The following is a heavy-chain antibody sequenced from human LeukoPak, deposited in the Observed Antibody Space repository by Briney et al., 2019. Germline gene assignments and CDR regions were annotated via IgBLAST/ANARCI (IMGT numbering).Heavy chain of an antibody. CDR3: ARGGVLRFLEWYFDY. CDR1: GGTFSSYA. J-gene: IGHJ4*02. V-gene: IGHV1-69*13. Sequence: ASVKVSCKASGGTFSSYAISWVRQAPGQGLEWMGGIIPIFGTANYAQKFQGRVTITADESTSTAYMELSSLRSEDTAVYYCARGGVLRFLEWYFDYWGQGTLVTVSS. CDR2: IIPIFGTA. D-gene: IGHD3-3*01.